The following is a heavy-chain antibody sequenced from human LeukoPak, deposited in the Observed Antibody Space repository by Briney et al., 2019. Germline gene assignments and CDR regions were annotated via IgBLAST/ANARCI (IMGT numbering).Heavy chain of an antibody. CDR1: GYTFTSYY. Sequence: ASVTVSCKASGYTFTSYYMHWVRQAPGQGLEGMGLINPSGGSTNYAQKFQGRVTITRDMSTTTVYMELTSLRSEDTAVYYCATRGMGYDTPPYHYWGQGTLVTVSS. J-gene: IGHJ4*02. CDR2: INPSGGST. D-gene: IGHD3-22*01. CDR3: ATRGMGYDTPPYHY. V-gene: IGHV1-46*01.